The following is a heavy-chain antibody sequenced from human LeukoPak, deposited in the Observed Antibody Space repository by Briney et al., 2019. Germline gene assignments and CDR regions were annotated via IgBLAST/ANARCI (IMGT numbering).Heavy chain of an antibody. CDR2: ISDSGGST. CDR1: GFTFSSYA. V-gene: IGHV3-23*01. Sequence: GGSLRLSCAASGFTFSSYAMTWVRQAPGKGLEWVSAISDSGGSTYYADSVKGRFTISRDNSKNTLFLQMNSLRTEDTAIYYCAKSRFSVVVLTSMPLFDYWGQGTLVTVSS. CDR3: AKSRFSVVVLTSMPLFDY. D-gene: IGHD2-2*01. J-gene: IGHJ4*02.